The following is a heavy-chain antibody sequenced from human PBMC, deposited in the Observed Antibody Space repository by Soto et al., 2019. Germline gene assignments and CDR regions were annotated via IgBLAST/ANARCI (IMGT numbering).Heavy chain of an antibody. D-gene: IGHD3-22*01. CDR3: ARRGFFDF. V-gene: IGHV4-59*08. Sequence: QVQLQESGPGLVKPSETLSLTCTVSGESISNYYWSWIRQPPGKGLEWIGYIYKSGTSYNPSLKSRVTISVDTSTNQIPLKLNSVTAADTAVYYCARRGFFDFWGQAILVTVSS. J-gene: IGHJ4*02. CDR1: GESISNYY. CDR2: IYKSGT.